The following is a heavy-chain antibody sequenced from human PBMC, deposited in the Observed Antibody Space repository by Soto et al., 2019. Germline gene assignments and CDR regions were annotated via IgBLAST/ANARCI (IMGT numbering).Heavy chain of an antibody. CDR1: GFTFSTYA. V-gene: IGHV3-23*01. CDR3: AKGSTGQSRSSYYYYMDV. CDR2: LSGSGTTT. Sequence: GGSLRLSCAASGFTFSTYAMNWVRQAPGKGLEWISALSGSGTTTYYADSVRGRFTISRDNPKNTLYLQMNSLRAEDTAVYYCAKGSTGQSRSSYYYYMDVWGKGTTVTVSS. D-gene: IGHD3-10*01. J-gene: IGHJ6*03.